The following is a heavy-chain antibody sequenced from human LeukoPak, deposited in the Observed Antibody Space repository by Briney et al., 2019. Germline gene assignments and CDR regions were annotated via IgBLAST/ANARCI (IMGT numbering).Heavy chain of an antibody. Sequence: GESLRLSRAASEFSFSIYNMNWVRQAPGKGLEWVAYINSVSWIQQIPPSVKERCTIIRDNAKNSVYLQMNILRGDDTAVYYWARIDSSCYLSSYYCGQGSLNTVSS. V-gene: IGHV3-48*01. CDR2: INSVSWIQ. D-gene: IGHD3-22*01. CDR3: ARIDSSCYLSSYY. CDR1: EFSFSIYN. J-gene: IGHJ4*02.